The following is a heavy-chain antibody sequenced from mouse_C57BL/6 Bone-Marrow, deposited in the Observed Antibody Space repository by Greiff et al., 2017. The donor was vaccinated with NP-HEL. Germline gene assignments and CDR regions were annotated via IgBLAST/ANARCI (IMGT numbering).Heavy chain of an antibody. Sequence: QVQLQQPGAELVKPGASVKLSCKASGYTFTSYLMHWVMQRPGRGLEWIGRIDPNSGGTKYNEKFKSKATLTVAKPSSPDYMQLNSLTSEDSAVYYCARYYYGSSSFDYWGQGTTLTVSS. CDR1: GYTFTSYL. CDR3: ARYYYGSSSFDY. J-gene: IGHJ2*01. V-gene: IGHV1-72*01. D-gene: IGHD1-1*01. CDR2: IDPNSGGT.